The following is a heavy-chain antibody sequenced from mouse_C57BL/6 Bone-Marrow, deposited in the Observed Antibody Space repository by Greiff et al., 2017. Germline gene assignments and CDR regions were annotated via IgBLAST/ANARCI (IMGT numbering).Heavy chain of an antibody. CDR1: GYTFTSYG. V-gene: IGHV1-81*01. CDR3: ARGYYGSSCYAMDY. D-gene: IGHD1-1*01. J-gene: IGHJ4*01. CDR2: IYPRSGNT. Sequence: QVQLQQSGAELARPGASVKLSCKASGYTFTSYGISWVKQRTGQGLEWIGEIYPRSGNTYYNEKFKGKATLTADKSSSTAYMELRSLTSEDSAVXYWARGYYGSSCYAMDYWGQGTSVTVSS.